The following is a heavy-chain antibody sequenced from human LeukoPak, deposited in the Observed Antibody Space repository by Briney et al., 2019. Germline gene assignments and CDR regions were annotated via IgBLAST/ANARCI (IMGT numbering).Heavy chain of an antibody. V-gene: IGHV3-23*01. D-gene: IGHD2-2*01. CDR3: VPPAAPPDY. Sequence: QPGGSLRLSCAASGFTFDSYAMSWVRQAPGKGLEWVSCISAGGGKTHYADSVKGRFTISRDNSKNTLSLQMNSLRADDTAIYYCVPPAAPPDYWGQGTLVAVSS. CDR2: ISAGGGKT. J-gene: IGHJ4*02. CDR1: GFTFDSYA.